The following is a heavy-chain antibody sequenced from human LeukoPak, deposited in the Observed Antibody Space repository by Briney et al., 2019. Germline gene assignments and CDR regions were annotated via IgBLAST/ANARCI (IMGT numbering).Heavy chain of an antibody. D-gene: IGHD2-2*01. CDR2: INPNSGGT. CDR1: GYTFTGYY. V-gene: IGHV1-2*02. J-gene: IGHJ5*02. Sequence: ASVKVSCKASGYTFTGYYKHWVRQAPGQGLEWMGWINPNSGGTNYAQKFQGRVTMTRDTSISTAYMELSRLRSDDTAVYYCARGSKYQLPPSGWFDPWGQGTLVTVSS. CDR3: ARGSKYQLPPSGWFDP.